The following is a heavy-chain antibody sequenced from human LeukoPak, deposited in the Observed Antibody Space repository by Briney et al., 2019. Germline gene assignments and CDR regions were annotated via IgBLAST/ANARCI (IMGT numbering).Heavy chain of an antibody. CDR3: ARDEAAPGRADY. CDR1: GFTFCSYS. CDR2: ISSSSSYI. Sequence: GGSLRLSCAASGFTFCSYSMNWVRQAPGKGLEWVSSISSSSSYIYYADSVKGRFTISRDNAKNSLYLQMNSLRAEDTAVYYCARDEAAPGRADYWGQGTLVTVSS. J-gene: IGHJ4*02. V-gene: IGHV3-21*01. D-gene: IGHD6-6*01.